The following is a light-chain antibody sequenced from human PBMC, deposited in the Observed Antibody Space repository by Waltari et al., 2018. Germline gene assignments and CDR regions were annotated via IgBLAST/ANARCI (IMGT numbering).Light chain of an antibody. Sequence: SSELTQGPDVSVALGQTVKITCQGNGLRSYYASWYQQRPGQAPILIMYDKNNRPSGVPDRFSGSNSDNTASLTITGAQAEDEASYYCHSRDASGVGGSFGGGTKLTVL. CDR2: DKN. V-gene: IGLV3-19*01. CDR1: GLRSYY. J-gene: IGLJ2*01. CDR3: HSRDASGVGGS.